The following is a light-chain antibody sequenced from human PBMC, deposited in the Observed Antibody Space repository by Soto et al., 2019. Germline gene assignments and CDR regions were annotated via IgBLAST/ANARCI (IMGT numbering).Light chain of an antibody. CDR1: QSVSSN. V-gene: IGKV3-15*01. CDR2: GAS. J-gene: IGKJ1*01. Sequence: EIVMTQSPATLSVSPGERGTLSCRASQSVSSNLAWYQQKPGQAPRLLIYGASTRATGIPARFSGSGSGTEFTLTISSLQSEDFAVYSCQQYNNWPPMAFGQGTKVEIK. CDR3: QQYNNWPPMA.